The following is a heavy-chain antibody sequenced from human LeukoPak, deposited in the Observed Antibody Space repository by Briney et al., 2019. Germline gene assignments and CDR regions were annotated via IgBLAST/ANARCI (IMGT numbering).Heavy chain of an antibody. Sequence: GGSLRLSCAASGFTFSSYSMNWVRQAPGKGLEWVSYISSSSSTIYYADSVKGRFTISRDNAKNSLYLQMNSLRAEDTAVYYCARFTMVAARGDFDYWGQGTLVTVSS. CDR2: ISSSSSTI. V-gene: IGHV3-48*04. CDR1: GFTFSSYS. J-gene: IGHJ4*02. D-gene: IGHD2-15*01. CDR3: ARFTMVAARGDFDY.